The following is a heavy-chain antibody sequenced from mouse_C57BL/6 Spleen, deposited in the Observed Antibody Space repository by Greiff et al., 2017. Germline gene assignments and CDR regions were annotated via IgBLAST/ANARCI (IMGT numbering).Heavy chain of an antibody. V-gene: IGHV1-64*01. CDR2: IHPNSGST. J-gene: IGHJ2*01. D-gene: IGHD1-1*01. CDR1: GYTFTSYW. CDR3: ARNYGSSFYYIDY. Sequence: VQLQQPGAELVKPGASVKLSCKASGYTFTSYWMHWVKQRPGQGLEWIGMIHPNSGSTNYNEKFKSKATLTVDKSSSTAYMQLSSLTSEDSAVYYCARNYGSSFYYIDYWGHGTTLTVSS.